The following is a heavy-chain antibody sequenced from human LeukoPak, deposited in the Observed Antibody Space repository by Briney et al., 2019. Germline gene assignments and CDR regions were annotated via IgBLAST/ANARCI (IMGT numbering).Heavy chain of an antibody. CDR3: VRLDSDWFDP. CDR1: GYSFTTYW. J-gene: IGHJ5*02. V-gene: IGHV5-51*01. D-gene: IGHD3-22*01. Sequence: GESLKISCKGSGYSFTTYWIGWVRQMPGKGLEWMGIIYPGDSDTRYSPSFQGQVTISADKSITTAYLQWSSLKASDTAMYYCVRLDSDWFDPWGQGTLVTVSS. CDR2: IYPGDSDT.